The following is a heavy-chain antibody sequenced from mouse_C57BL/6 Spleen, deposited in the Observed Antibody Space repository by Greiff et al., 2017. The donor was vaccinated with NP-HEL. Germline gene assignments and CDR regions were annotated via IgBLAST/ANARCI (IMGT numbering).Heavy chain of an antibody. CDR3: ARSGYYGSSLAWFAY. V-gene: IGHV1-81*01. Sequence: QVQLQQSGAELARPGASVKLSCKASGYTFTSYGISWVKQRTGQGLEWIGEIYPRSGNTYYNEKFKGKATLTAEQSSSTAYMELRSLTSEDSAVYFCARSGYYGSSLAWFAYWGQGTLVTVSA. D-gene: IGHD1-1*01. J-gene: IGHJ3*01. CDR2: IYPRSGNT. CDR1: GYTFTSYG.